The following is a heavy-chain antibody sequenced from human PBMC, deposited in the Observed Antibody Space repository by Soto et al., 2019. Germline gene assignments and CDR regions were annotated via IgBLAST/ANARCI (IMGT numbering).Heavy chain of an antibody. CDR2: INAGNGNT. CDR1: GYTFTSYA. V-gene: IGHV1-3*01. Sequence: ASVKVSCTASGYTFTSYAMHWVRQAPGQRLEWMGWINAGNGNTKYSQKFQGRVTLTRDTSTSIVYMELSSLRSEDTAIYYCARDHVDTPMTNFDYWGQGTLVTVSS. D-gene: IGHD5-18*01. CDR3: ARDHVDTPMTNFDY. J-gene: IGHJ4*02.